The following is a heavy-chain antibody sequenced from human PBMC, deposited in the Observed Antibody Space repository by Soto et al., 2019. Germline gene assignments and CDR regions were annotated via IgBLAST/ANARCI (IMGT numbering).Heavy chain of an antibody. CDR1: GDSVSSSSVA. CDR2: TYYRSRWYS. Sequence: SQTLSLTCVISGDSVSSSSVAWNWVRQSPSRGLEWLGKTYYRSRWYSDFAVSVRGRIVINADTSKNQFSLQLSSVTPEDTAVYFCARSEEDSDYYYYGLDVWGQGTTVTVS. D-gene: IGHD2-15*01. CDR3: ARSEEDSDYYYYGLDV. J-gene: IGHJ6*02. V-gene: IGHV6-1*01.